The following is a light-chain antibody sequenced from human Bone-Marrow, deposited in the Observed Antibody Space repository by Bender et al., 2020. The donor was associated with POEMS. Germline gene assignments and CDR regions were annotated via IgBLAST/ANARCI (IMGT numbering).Light chain of an antibody. V-gene: IGLV2-14*01. CDR3: SSYTSGTTSYV. Sequence: QSALTQPRSVSGSPGQSVTISCTGTSSDVGGYNYVSWYQQVPGRAPKLMIYDVTNRPSGVSNRFSGSKSGNTASLTISGLQAEDEADYYCSSYTSGTTSYVFGAGTKVTVL. CDR2: DVT. J-gene: IGLJ1*01. CDR1: SSDVGGYNY.